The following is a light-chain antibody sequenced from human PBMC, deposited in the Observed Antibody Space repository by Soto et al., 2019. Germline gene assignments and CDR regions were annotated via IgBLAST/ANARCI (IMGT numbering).Light chain of an antibody. CDR2: GAS. Sequence: DIQMTQSPSSLSASVGDTVTITCRASQDIINHLAWYQQRPVKVPNLLIYGASTLPSGVPSRFRGSGSGTHFTLTISSLQPEDVATYYCQNYHLALGTFGQGTRLEIK. J-gene: IGKJ5*01. V-gene: IGKV1-27*01. CDR1: QDIINH. CDR3: QNYHLALGT.